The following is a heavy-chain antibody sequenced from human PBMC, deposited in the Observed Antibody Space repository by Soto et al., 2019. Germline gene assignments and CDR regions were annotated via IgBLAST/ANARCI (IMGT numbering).Heavy chain of an antibody. Sequence: ASVKVSCKASGYTFTSYDINWVRQATGQGLEGMGWMNPESGNIGYAQKFQGRVTMTRNTSISTAYMDLIGLRSDDTAVYYCARFVRHQLPTIDFWGQGTPVTVSS. CDR1: GYTFTSYD. CDR2: MNPESGNI. CDR3: ARFVRHQLPTIDF. D-gene: IGHD2-2*01. V-gene: IGHV1-8*01. J-gene: IGHJ4*02.